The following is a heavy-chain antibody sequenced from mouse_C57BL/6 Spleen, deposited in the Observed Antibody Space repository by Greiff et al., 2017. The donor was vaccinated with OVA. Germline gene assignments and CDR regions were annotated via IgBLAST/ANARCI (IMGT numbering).Heavy chain of an antibody. V-gene: IGHV1-9*01. CDR3: ARCPPRAHYDGSWAMDY. Sequence: QVQLQQSGAELMKPGASVKLSCKATGYTFTGYWIEWVKQRPGHGLEWIGEILPGSGSTNYNEKFKGKATFSADTSSNTAYMQLSSLTTEDSAIYYGARCPPRAHYDGSWAMDYWGQGTSVTVSS. J-gene: IGHJ4*01. CDR2: ILPGSGST. D-gene: IGHD1-1*01. CDR1: GYTFTGYW.